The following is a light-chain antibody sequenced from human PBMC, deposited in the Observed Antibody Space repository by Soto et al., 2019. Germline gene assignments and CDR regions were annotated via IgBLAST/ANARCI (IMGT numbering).Light chain of an antibody. J-gene: IGLJ2*01. CDR2: GNS. CDR1: SSNIGAGYD. CDR3: QSYDSSLSGSVV. V-gene: IGLV1-40*01. Sequence: QAVVTQPPSVSGAPGQRVTISCTGSSSNIGAGYDVHWYQQLPGTAPKLLIYGNSTRPSGVPDRFSGSKSGTSASLAITGLQPEDEADYYCQSYDSSLSGSVVFGGGTKLTVL.